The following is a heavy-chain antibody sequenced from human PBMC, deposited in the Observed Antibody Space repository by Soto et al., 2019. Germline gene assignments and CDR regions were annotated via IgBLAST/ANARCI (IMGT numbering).Heavy chain of an antibody. J-gene: IGHJ4*02. V-gene: IGHV3-9*01. CDR2: ITWNSDDI. CDR1: GFTFGDYA. D-gene: IGHD6-13*01. CDR3: VKEPYRFSWYRLFES. Sequence: EVQLVESGGGLVQPGRSLRLSCAASGFTFGDYAMHWVRQAPGKGLEWVSTITWNSDDIRYADSVKGRFTISRDNAKSSLYLQMDSLRAEDTALYYCVKEPYRFSWYRLFESWGQGTLVTVSS.